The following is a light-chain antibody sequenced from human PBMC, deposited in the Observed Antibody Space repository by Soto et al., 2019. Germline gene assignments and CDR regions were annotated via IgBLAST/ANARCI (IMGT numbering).Light chain of an antibody. J-gene: IGKJ1*01. CDR2: GAS. Sequence: EIVMTQSPAALSVSPGERVTLSCRASQSVRSNFLAWYQQKPGQAPRLLIYGASNRATGIPDRFSGSGSGTEFTLTISSLQSEDFAVYYCQQYNNWWTFGQGTKVDIK. CDR1: QSVRSN. CDR3: QQYNNWWT. V-gene: IGKV3D-15*01.